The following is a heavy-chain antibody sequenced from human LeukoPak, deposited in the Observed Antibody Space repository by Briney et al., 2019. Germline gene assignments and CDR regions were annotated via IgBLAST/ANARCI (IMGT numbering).Heavy chain of an antibody. CDR1: GFTFSTYE. Sequence: PGGSLRLSCAASGFTFSTYEMHWVRQAPGKGPEWVSYISSSETTIYYADSVKGRFTISRDNAKNSLFLQMNSLRAEDTAVYYCATGPTWGGYWGQGTLVTVSS. CDR2: ISSSETTI. D-gene: IGHD3-10*01. V-gene: IGHV3-48*03. J-gene: IGHJ4*02. CDR3: ATGPTWGGY.